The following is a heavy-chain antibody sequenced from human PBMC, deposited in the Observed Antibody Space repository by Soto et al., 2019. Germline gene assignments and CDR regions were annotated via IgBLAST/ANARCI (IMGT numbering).Heavy chain of an antibody. CDR1: GDSISGYH. V-gene: IGHV4-4*07. D-gene: IGHD4-4*01. Sequence: KSSETLSLTCTVSGDSISGYHWIWVRQPAGEGLQWIGRIYGTGGTNYNPSLKSRVTMSVDTSVNQFSLTLTSVTAADTAVYYCAREYSYHFDHWGQGTLVTVSS. J-gene: IGHJ5*02. CDR2: IYGTGGT. CDR3: AREYSYHFDH.